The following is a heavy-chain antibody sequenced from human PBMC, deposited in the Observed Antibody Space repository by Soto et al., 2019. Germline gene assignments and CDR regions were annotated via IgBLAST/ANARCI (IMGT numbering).Heavy chain of an antibody. D-gene: IGHD2-8*01. V-gene: IGHV4-59*01. CDR3: ARDSGCMGPSFYYMDV. CDR1: LGSISTYY. J-gene: IGHJ6*03. CDR2: VYYTGST. Sequence: ASETLSLTCTVSLGSISTYYWSWVRQPPGKGLQWMGYVYYTGSTNYNPSLNSRVTISVDTSRNQFSLQLSSVTAADTAVYYCARDSGCMGPSFYYMDVLGKGTTLTVSS.